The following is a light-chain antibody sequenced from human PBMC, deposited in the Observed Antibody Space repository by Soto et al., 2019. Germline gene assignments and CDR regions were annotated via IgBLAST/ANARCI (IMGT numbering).Light chain of an antibody. J-gene: IGLJ1*01. V-gene: IGLV2-14*01. CDR1: SIDIAPYNY. CDR2: EVS. Sequence: QSVLTQPASVSGSPGQSLTISCTGTSIDIAPYNYVSWYQQHPGKAPKLIIYEVSYRPSGISNRFSGSKSGNTASLTISGLQAEDEADYYCCSYTSTGTLYVFGTGTKLTVL. CDR3: CSYTSTGTLYV.